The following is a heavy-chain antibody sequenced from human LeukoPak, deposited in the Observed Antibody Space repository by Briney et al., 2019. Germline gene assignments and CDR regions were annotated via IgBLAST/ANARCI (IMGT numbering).Heavy chain of an antibody. D-gene: IGHD3-3*01. Sequence: SETLSLTCTVSGGSISSYYWSWIRQPPGKGLEWIGNIYYSGSTNYNPSLKSRVTISVDTSKNQFSLKLSSVTAADTAVYYCARGLIRVAYYDFWSGYYRGGSWFDPWGQGTLVTVSS. V-gene: IGHV4-59*12. CDR2: IYYSGST. CDR3: ARGLIRVAYYDFWSGYYRGGSWFDP. CDR1: GGSISSYY. J-gene: IGHJ5*02.